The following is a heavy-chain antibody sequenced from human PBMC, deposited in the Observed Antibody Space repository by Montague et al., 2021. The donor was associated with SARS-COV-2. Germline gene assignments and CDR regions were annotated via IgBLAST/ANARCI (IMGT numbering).Heavy chain of an antibody. CDR1: GGSINSSTYY. CDR2: IYYRGAS. Sequence: SETLSLTCIVSGGSINSSTYYWAWIRQPPGKGLEWIATIYYRGASWSDPSLRSRVTISADTSRNQFNLKLSSVTAADTAVYYCASQEVDTAMDRNYYYYGMDVWGQGTTVTVSS. J-gene: IGHJ6*02. V-gene: IGHV4-39*06. D-gene: IGHD5-18*01. CDR3: ASQEVDTAMDRNYYYYGMDV.